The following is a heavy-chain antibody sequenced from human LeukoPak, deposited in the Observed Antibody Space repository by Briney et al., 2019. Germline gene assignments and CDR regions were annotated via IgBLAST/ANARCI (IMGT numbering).Heavy chain of an antibody. Sequence: PGGSLRLSCTASGFTFSKYAMSWVRQAPGKGLEWVSGTSGSGDTTYYADSVKGRFTISRDNSKNTLYLQMNSLRPDDTALYYCAKDLYASLNWGQGTLVTVSS. CDR3: AKDLYASLN. CDR1: GFTFSKYA. V-gene: IGHV3-23*01. J-gene: IGHJ4*02. D-gene: IGHD2/OR15-2a*01. CDR2: TSGSGDTT.